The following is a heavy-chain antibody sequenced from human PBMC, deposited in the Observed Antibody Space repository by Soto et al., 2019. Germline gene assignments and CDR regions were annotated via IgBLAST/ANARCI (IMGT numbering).Heavy chain of an antibody. J-gene: IGHJ6*02. CDR1: GGTFSSYA. V-gene: IGHV1-69*13. CDR2: IIPIFGTA. Sequence: ASVKVSCKASGGTFSSYAISWVRQAPGQGLEWMGGIIPIFGTANYAQKFQGRVTITAYESTSTAYMELSSLRSEDTAVYYCASLRITIFGVVSNYYYGMGVWGEGTTVPVS. D-gene: IGHD3-3*01. CDR3: ASLRITIFGVVSNYYYGMGV.